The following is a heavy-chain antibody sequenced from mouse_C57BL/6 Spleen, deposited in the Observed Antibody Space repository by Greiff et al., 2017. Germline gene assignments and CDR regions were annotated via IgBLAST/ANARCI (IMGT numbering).Heavy chain of an antibody. Sequence: VQLQQSGAELVRPGASVTLSCKASGYTFTDYEMHWVKQTPVHGLEWIGAIDPETGGTAYNQKFKGKAILTADKSSSTAYLELRSLTSEDSAVYYCTKWLLRVYYAMDYWGQGTSVTVSS. CDR1: GYTFTDYE. J-gene: IGHJ4*01. D-gene: IGHD2-3*01. CDR2: IDPETGGT. V-gene: IGHV1-15*01. CDR3: TKWLLRVYYAMDY.